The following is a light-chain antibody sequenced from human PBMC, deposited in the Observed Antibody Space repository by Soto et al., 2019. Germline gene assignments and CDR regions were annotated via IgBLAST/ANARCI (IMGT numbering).Light chain of an antibody. CDR2: GNS. CDR1: SSNIGAGYD. CDR3: QSYDSGLSGYV. Sequence: QSVLTQPPSVSGAQGQRVTISCTGSSSNIGAGYDVHWYQQLPGTAPKLLIYGNSNRPSGVPDRFSGSKSGTSASLAITGLQAEDEADYYCQSYDSGLSGYVFGTGTNLTVL. V-gene: IGLV1-40*01. J-gene: IGLJ1*01.